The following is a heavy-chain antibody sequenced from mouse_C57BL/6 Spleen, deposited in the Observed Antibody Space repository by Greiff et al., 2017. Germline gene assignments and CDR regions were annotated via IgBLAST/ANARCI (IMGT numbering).Heavy chain of an antibody. V-gene: IGHV1-42*01. Sequence: VQLQQSGPELVKPGASVKISCQASGYSFTGYYMNWVKQSPEKSLEWIGEINPSTGGTTYNQKFKAKATLTVDKYSSTAYMQLKSLTSEDSAVYYCARTSDGYWYFDVWGTGTTVTVSS. J-gene: IGHJ1*03. CDR3: ARTSDGYWYFDV. D-gene: IGHD2-3*01. CDR2: INPSTGGT. CDR1: GYSFTGYY.